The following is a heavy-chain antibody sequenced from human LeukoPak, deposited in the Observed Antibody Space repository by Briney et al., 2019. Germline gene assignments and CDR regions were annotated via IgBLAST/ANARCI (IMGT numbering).Heavy chain of an antibody. J-gene: IGHJ5*02. V-gene: IGHV3-30*04. D-gene: IGHD3-10*01. CDR1: GFPFRRHD. CDR2: VSYDGSSE. Sequence: GGSLRLSCAASGFPFRRHDMHWVRQAPGRGLEWVASVSYDGSSEKHEDSVKGRFTISRDNSQSTLYVQMNTLRVEDTALYYCARALSNHGSGKDNWFDPWGQGTLVTVSS. CDR3: ARALSNHGSGKDNWFDP.